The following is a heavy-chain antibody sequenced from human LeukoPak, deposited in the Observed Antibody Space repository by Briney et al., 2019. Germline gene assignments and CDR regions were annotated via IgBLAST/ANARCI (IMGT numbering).Heavy chain of an antibody. J-gene: IGHJ4*02. V-gene: IGHV4-34*01. CDR2: INHSGST. CDR3: AAEGAGYNSFDY. CDR1: GGSFSSYY. D-gene: IGHD5-24*01. Sequence: PSETLSLTCAVYGGSFSSYYWSWIRQPPGKGLEWIGEINHSGSTNYNLSLKSRVTISVDTSKNQFSLKLSSVTAADTAVYYCAAEGAGYNSFDYWGQGTLVTVSS.